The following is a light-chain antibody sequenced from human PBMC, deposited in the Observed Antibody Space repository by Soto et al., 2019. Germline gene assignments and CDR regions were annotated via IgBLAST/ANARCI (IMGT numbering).Light chain of an antibody. CDR1: QSISNNH. CDR3: QQYGDSPRT. Sequence: EIVLTQSPGTLSLSPGERVTLSCRASQSISNNHLAWYQQKPGQAPRLLIHGTSNRATGIPDRFSGSGSGTDFTLTISRLEPEDFAVYYCQQYGDSPRTFGQGTKVDIK. CDR2: GTS. V-gene: IGKV3-20*01. J-gene: IGKJ1*01.